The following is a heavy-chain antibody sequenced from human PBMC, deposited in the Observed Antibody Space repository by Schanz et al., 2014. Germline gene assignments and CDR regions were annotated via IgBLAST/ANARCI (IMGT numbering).Heavy chain of an antibody. D-gene: IGHD5-12*01. J-gene: IGHJ4*02. V-gene: IGHV3-33*08. CDR1: GFTFSSYS. Sequence: QVQLAESGGGLVQPGGSLRLSCAASGFTFSSYSMNWVRQAPGKGLEWVAVIWYDENNKYYADSVKGRFTMSRDNSKNTLYLQMNSLRAEDTAVYYCASPSGYSDYGTYFDFWGQGTLVTVSS. CDR3: ASPSGYSDYGTYFDF. CDR2: IWYDENNK.